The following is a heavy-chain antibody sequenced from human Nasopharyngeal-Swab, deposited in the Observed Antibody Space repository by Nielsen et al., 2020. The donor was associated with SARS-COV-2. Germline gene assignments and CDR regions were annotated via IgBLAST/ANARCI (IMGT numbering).Heavy chain of an antibody. D-gene: IGHD4-11*01. CDR1: GYTFTSYG. Sequence: ASVKVSCKASGYTFTSYGISWVRQASGQGLEWMGWISAYNGNTNYAQKLQGRVTMTTDTSTSTAYMELRSLRSDDTAVYYCARGEDYSNYVGMDVWGQGTTVTVSS. J-gene: IGHJ6*02. CDR3: ARGEDYSNYVGMDV. V-gene: IGHV1-18*01. CDR2: ISAYNGNT.